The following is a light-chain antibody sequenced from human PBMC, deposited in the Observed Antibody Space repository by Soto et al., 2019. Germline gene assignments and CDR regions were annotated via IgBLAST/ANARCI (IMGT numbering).Light chain of an antibody. CDR2: EAS. CDR1: QRLSARY. V-gene: IGKV3-20*01. Sequence: EIVLTHSPGTLSLSPGQRATLSCRASQRLSARYIAWYQVKPGQAPRLLIYEASSRAAGIPDRLSGSGSGTDFTLTISRLEPEDFAVYYCQQYATSPITFGQGTRLEIK. CDR3: QQYATSPIT. J-gene: IGKJ5*01.